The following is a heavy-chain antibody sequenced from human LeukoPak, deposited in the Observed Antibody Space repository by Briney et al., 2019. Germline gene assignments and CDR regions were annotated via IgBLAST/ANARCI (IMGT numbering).Heavy chain of an antibody. CDR2: ISYDGSNK. Sequence: PGGSLRLSWAASGFTFSSYGMHWVRQAPDKGLEWGAVISYDGSNKYYADSVKGRFTISRDNSKNTLYLQMNSLRAEDTAVYYCAKGQDYYGSGSLVFDYWGQGTLVTVSS. CDR3: AKGQDYYGSGSLVFDY. D-gene: IGHD3-10*01. J-gene: IGHJ4*02. CDR1: GFTFSSYG. V-gene: IGHV3-30*18.